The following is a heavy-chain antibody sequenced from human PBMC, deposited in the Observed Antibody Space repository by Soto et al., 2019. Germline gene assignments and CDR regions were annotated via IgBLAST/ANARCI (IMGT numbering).Heavy chain of an antibody. CDR1: GFTFSSYS. J-gene: IGHJ3*02. V-gene: IGHV3-48*01. D-gene: IGHD3-16*02. CDR3: ARYTYYDYIWGSYRPIEDAFDI. CDR2: ISSSSSTI. Sequence: EVQLVESGGGLVQPGGSLRLSCAASGFTFSSYSMNWVRQAPGKGLEWVSYISSSSSTIYYADSVKGRFTISRDNAKNSLYLKMNSLRAEDSAVYYCARYTYYDYIWGSYRPIEDAFDIWGQGTMVTVSS.